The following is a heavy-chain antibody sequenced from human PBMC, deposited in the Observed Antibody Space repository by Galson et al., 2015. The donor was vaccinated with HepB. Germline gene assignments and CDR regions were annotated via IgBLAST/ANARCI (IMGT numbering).Heavy chain of an antibody. D-gene: IGHD6-13*01. Sequence: ETLSLTCAVSGGSISSSNSYWGWIRQAPGRGLEWIGNIFYTGTTYYNPSLKWRVTLSVDTSNNQFSLNLTSVTAADTAVYYCARGSRGSSTWYVSYYYYMDVWGKGTPVIVSS. CDR2: IFYTGTT. V-gene: IGHV4-39*07. CDR1: GGSISSSNSY. CDR3: ARGSRGSSTWYVSYYYYMDV. J-gene: IGHJ6*03.